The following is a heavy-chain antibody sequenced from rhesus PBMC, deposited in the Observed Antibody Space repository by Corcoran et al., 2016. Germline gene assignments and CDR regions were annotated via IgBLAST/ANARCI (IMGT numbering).Heavy chain of an antibody. CDR2: IDGNSGGP. Sequence: QVQLQESGPGLVKPSETLSLSCAVSGDSFSSYWWTWIRQPPGMGLGWIGEIDGNSGGPIYHSPCESRANIFKYASKNHLSLNRRSVTAADTAVYYCAGHIDGTTRDYWGQGVLVTVSS. CDR3: AGHIDGTTRDY. CDR1: GDSFSSYW. D-gene: IGHD1-14*01. V-gene: IGHV4-80*01. J-gene: IGHJ4*01.